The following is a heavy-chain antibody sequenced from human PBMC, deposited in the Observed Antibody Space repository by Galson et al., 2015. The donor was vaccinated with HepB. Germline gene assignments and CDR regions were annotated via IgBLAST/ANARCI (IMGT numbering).Heavy chain of an antibody. J-gene: IGHJ4*02. CDR3: ASSDYYDSSGYYYGIDY. D-gene: IGHD3-22*01. CDR2: ISAYNGNT. Sequence: SVKVSCKASGYTFTSYGISWVRQAPGQGLEWMGWISAYNGNTNYAQKLQGRVTMTTDTSTSTAYMELRSLRSDDTAVYYCASSDYYDSSGYYYGIDYWGQGTLVTVSS. V-gene: IGHV1-18*01. CDR1: GYTFTSYG.